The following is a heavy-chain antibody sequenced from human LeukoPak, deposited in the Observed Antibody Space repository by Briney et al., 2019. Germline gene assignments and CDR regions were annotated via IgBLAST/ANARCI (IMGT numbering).Heavy chain of an antibody. D-gene: IGHD6-13*01. CDR1: GFTFSSYG. Sequence: PGGSLRLSCAASGFTFSSYGMHWVRQAPGKGLEWVAVISYDGSNKYYADSVKGRFTISRDNSKNTLYLQMNSLRAEDTAVYYCARDSSSWRQDFDYWGQGTLVTVSS. CDR3: ARDSSSWRQDFDY. V-gene: IGHV3-30*03. CDR2: ISYDGSNK. J-gene: IGHJ4*02.